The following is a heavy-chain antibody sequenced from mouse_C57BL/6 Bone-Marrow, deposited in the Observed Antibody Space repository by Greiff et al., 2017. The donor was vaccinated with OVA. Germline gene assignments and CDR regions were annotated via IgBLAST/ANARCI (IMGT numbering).Heavy chain of an antibody. CDR1: GYAFSSSW. D-gene: IGHD2-3*01. CDR3: AIHEDVYYASYFDY. CDR2: IYPGDGDT. J-gene: IGHJ2*01. Sequence: QVQLQQSGPELVKPGASVQISCKASGYAFSSSWMNWVKQRPGKGLEWIGRIYPGDGDTNYNGKFKGQATLTADKSSSTAYMQLSSLTSEDSAVYFCAIHEDVYYASYFDYWGQGTTLTVSS. V-gene: IGHV1-82*01.